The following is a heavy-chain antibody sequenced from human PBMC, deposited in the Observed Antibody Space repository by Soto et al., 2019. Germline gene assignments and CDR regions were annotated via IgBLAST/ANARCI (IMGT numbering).Heavy chain of an antibody. V-gene: IGHV4-30-4*01. J-gene: IGHJ6*02. CDR1: GGPISGEYYH. D-gene: IGHD2-21*02. Sequence: QVQLQESGPGLVKPSQTLTLTCTVSGGPISGEYYHWTWILQAPGNGLEWIGYIHYRGTVQYNPPAQRRLTMSVDTSKSVFSLNLSSVTAADTAVYFCVSEDDGGDRDYYGLDVWGQGTTVTVSS. CDR2: IHYRGTV. CDR3: VSEDDGGDRDYYGLDV.